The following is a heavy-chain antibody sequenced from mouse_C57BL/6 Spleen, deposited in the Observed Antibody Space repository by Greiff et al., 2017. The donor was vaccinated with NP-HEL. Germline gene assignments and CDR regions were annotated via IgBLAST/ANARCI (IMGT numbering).Heavy chain of an antibody. D-gene: IGHD3-2*02. V-gene: IGHV1-52*01. CDR2: IDPSDSET. Sequence: QVQLQQPGAELVRPGSSVKLSCKASGYTFTSYWMHWVKQRPIQGLEWIGNIDPSDSETHYNQKFKDKATLTVDKSPSTAYMQLSSLTSEDSAVYYCARGAQATGWYFDVWGTGTTVTVSS. CDR1: GYTFTSYW. J-gene: IGHJ1*03. CDR3: ARGAQATGWYFDV.